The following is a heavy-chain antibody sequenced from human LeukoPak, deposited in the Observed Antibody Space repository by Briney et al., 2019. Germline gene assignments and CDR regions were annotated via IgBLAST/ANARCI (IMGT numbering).Heavy chain of an antibody. Sequence: SETLSLTCTVSGGSISSHFWTWIRQPPGKGLEWIGYNSGSTIYNPSLKSRVSISVDTSKNEFSLKLSSVTAADTAVYYCARDFLECSRASCLNWFDPWGQGTLVTVSS. J-gene: IGHJ5*02. CDR1: GGSISSHF. CDR3: ARDFLECSRASCLNWFDP. V-gene: IGHV4-59*11. CDR2: NSGST. D-gene: IGHD2-2*01.